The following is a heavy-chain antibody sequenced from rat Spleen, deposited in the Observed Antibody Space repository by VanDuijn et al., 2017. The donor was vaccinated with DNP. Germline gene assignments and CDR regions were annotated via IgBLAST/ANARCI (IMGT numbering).Heavy chain of an antibody. CDR2: ISTSGSRT. Sequence: EVNLVESGGGLVQPGRSLKLSCAASGFTFSNYYMAWVRQAPTKGLEWVASISTSGSRTYYPDSVKGRFTISRDNAKSTLYLQMNSLRSEDTATYYCARQSYSSYGFDYWGQGVMVTVSS. D-gene: IGHD1-2*01. V-gene: IGHV5-25*01. CDR3: ARQSYSSYGFDY. J-gene: IGHJ2*01. CDR1: GFTFSNYY.